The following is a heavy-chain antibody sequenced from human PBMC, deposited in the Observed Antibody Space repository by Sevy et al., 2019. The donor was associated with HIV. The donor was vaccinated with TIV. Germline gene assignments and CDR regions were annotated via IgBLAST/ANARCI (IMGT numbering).Heavy chain of an antibody. CDR3: AKGRAAIGYYYYGMDV. CDR1: GFTFSSYA. CDR2: ISGSGGST. Sequence: GGSLRLSCAASGFTFSSYAMSWVRQAPGKGLEWVSAISGSGGSTYYADSVKGRFTISRDNSENTLYLQMNSLRAEDTAVYYCAKGRAAIGYYYYGMDVWGQGTTVTVSS. J-gene: IGHJ6*02. V-gene: IGHV3-23*01. D-gene: IGHD2-2*01.